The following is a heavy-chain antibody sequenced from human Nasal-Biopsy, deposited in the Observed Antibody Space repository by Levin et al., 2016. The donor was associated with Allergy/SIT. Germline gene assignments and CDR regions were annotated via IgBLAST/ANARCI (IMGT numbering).Heavy chain of an antibody. CDR3: ARDRLADYGDYLQLLRFYFGMDV. CDR2: VNDGGTT. V-gene: IGHV4-34*01. J-gene: IGHJ6*02. CDR1: GGSLRGNF. Sequence: SETLSLTCAVYGGSLRGNFWTWIRQSPGKGLEWIGQVNDGGTTNYNPSLKSRLTMSVDSSKKQVSLTLRSVTAADTAIYYCARDRLADYGDYLQLLRFYFGMDVWGHGTTVTVSS. D-gene: IGHD4-17*01.